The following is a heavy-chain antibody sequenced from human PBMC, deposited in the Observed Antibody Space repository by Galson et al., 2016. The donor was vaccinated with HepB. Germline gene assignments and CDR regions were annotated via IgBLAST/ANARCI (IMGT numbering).Heavy chain of an antibody. CDR3: AKWGDCRTTSCWEGGFGY. V-gene: IGHV3-23*01. Sequence: SLRLSCAASGFTFSTYAMSWVRQAPGKGLEWVSGISGSGGSSYYADSVKGRFAISRDNSKNTLYLHMSSLRAEDTAVYYCAKWGDCRTTSCWEGGFGYWGQGTLVTVSS. CDR1: GFTFSTYA. CDR2: ISGSGGSS. J-gene: IGHJ4*02. D-gene: IGHD2-2*01.